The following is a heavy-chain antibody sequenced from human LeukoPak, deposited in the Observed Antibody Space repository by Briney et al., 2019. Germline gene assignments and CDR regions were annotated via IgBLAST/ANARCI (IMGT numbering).Heavy chain of an antibody. V-gene: IGHV3-7*01. CDR3: AREARTYYYDSSGYPD. CDR1: GFTFSSYW. D-gene: IGHD3-22*01. CDR2: IKQDGSDT. J-gene: IGHJ4*02. Sequence: GGSLRLSCAASGFTFSSYWMIWVRQAPGKGLEWVAHIKQDGSDTYYVDSVKGRFTISRDNAKNSLYLQMSSLRAEDTAVYYCAREARTYYYDSSGYPDWGQGTLVTVSS.